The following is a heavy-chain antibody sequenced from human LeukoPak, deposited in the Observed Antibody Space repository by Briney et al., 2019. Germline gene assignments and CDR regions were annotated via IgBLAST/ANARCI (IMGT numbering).Heavy chain of an antibody. J-gene: IGHJ4*02. CDR2: ISWNSGSI. V-gene: IGHV3-9*01. CDR3: AKDNSGSYILDY. CDR1: GFTFDDYA. D-gene: IGHD1-26*01. Sequence: GGSLRHSCAASGFTFDDYAMHWVRQAPGKGLEWVSGISWNSGSIGYADSVKGRFTISRDNAKNSLYLQMNSLRAEDTALYYCAKDNSGSYILDYWGQGTLVTVSS.